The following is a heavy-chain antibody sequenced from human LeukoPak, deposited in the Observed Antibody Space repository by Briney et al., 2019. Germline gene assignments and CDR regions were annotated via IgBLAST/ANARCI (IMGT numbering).Heavy chain of an antibody. V-gene: IGHV1-3*01. J-gene: IGHJ4*02. CDR2: INAGSGDT. CDR1: GYTFTSHA. Sequence: ASVKVSCKASGYTFTSHATHWVRQAPGQRPEWMGWINAGSGDTKCSQNLEGRVTITRDTSASTAYMGLSSPKSEDTAVYYCARTARIAATVGDYFDYWGQGTLVTVSS. D-gene: IGHD6-13*01. CDR3: ARTARIAATVGDYFDY.